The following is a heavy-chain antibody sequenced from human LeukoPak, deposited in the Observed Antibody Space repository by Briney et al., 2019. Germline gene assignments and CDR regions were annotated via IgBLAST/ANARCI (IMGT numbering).Heavy chain of an antibody. Sequence: SETLSLTCTVSGGSISSSYWSWIRQPPGKGLEWIGYIFYSGSANYNPSLKSRVTISVYTPKNQFSLELTSVTAADTAVYYCARVFRRDGYFDYWGRGTLVTVSA. CDR3: ARVFRRDGYFDY. CDR1: GGSISSSY. J-gene: IGHJ4*01. D-gene: IGHD3-9*01. V-gene: IGHV4-59*01. CDR2: IFYSGSA.